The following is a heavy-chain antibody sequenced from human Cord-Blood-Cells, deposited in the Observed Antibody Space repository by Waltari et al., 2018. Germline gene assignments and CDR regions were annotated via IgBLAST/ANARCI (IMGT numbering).Heavy chain of an antibody. CDR1: GFPFSSYW. Sequence: EVQLVESGGGLVQPGGSLRLSCAASGFPFSSYWISWVRQAPGKGLEWVANIKQDGSEKYYVDSVKGRFTISRDNAKNSLYLQMNSLRAEDTAVYYCARELGMGWYFDLWGRGTLVTVSS. V-gene: IGHV3-7*01. D-gene: IGHD7-27*01. CDR3: ARELGMGWYFDL. CDR2: IKQDGSEK. J-gene: IGHJ2*01.